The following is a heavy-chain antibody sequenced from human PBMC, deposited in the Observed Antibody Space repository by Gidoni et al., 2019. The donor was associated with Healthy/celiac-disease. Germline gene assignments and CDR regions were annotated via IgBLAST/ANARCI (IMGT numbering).Heavy chain of an antibody. V-gene: IGHV3-48*01. CDR2: ISSSSSTI. Sequence: EVQLVESGGGLVQPGGSLRLSCAASGFTFRSYSMNWVRQAPGKGLEWVSYISSSSSTIYYADSVKGRFTISRDNAKNSLYLQMNSLRAEDTAVYYCARTTEVVPAAMGRGYYYYGMDVWGQGTTVTVSS. CDR3: ARTTEVVPAAMGRGYYYYGMDV. CDR1: GFTFRSYS. D-gene: IGHD2-2*01. J-gene: IGHJ6*02.